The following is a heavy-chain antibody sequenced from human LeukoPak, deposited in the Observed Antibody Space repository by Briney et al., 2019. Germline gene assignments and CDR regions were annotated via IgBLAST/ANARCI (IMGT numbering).Heavy chain of an antibody. D-gene: IGHD2-15*01. V-gene: IGHV4-39*07. Sequence: SETLSLTCTVSGGSISSSSYYWGWIRQPPGKGLEWIGSIYYSGSTYYKPSLKSRVTISVDTSKNQFSLKLSPVTAADTAVYYCTRDSLGGSHDYWGQGTLVTVSS. J-gene: IGHJ4*02. CDR2: IYYSGST. CDR3: TRDSLGGSHDY. CDR1: GGSISSSSYY.